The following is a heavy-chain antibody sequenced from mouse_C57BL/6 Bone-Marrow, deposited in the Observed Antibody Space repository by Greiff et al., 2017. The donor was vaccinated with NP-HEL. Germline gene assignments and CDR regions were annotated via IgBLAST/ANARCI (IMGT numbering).Heavy chain of an antibody. J-gene: IGHJ1*03. CDR1: GYTFTSYG. V-gene: IGHV1-81*01. CDR2: IYPRSGNT. CDR3: ARPNYYGSSPDYWYFDV. Sequence: VKLMESGAELARPGASVKLSCKASGYTFTSYGISWVKQRTGQGLEWIGEIYPRSGNTYYNEKFKGKATLTADKSSSTAYMELRSLTSEDSAVYFCARPNYYGSSPDYWYFDVWGTGTTVTVSS. D-gene: IGHD1-1*01.